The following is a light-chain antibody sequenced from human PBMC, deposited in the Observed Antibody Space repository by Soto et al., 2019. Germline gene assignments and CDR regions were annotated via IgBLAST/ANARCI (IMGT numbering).Light chain of an antibody. CDR3: QTLGSGIWV. Sequence: QSVLTQSPSASASLGASVKLTCTLSSGHRTYDIAWQQHRPDKGPRFFMKLCYDGSHTKGDGIPDRFSGSSSGGERFLTISSLQSEDEVDYFCQTLGSGIWVFGGGTK. CDR2: LCYDGSH. J-gene: IGLJ3*02. V-gene: IGLV4-69*01. CDR1: SGHRTYD.